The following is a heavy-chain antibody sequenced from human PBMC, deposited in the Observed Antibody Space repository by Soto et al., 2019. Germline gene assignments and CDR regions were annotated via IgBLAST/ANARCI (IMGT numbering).Heavy chain of an antibody. CDR3: VGEYYYDSSGYYNDAFDI. D-gene: IGHD3-22*01. J-gene: IGHJ3*02. V-gene: IGHV1-18*01. Sequence: SLKVACNSSVYTFTSYCIICVLHAPGQGLDCMGWISAYNGNTNYAQKLQGRVTMTTDTSTSTAYMELRSLRSDDTAVYYCVGEYYYDSSGYYNDAFDIWGKGTMVNVSS. CDR1: VYTFTSYC. CDR2: ISAYNGNT.